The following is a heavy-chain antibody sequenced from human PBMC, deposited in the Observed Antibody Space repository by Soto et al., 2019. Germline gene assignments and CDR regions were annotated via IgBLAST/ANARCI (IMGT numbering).Heavy chain of an antibody. J-gene: IGHJ6*02. D-gene: IGHD3-10*01. CDR2: IDPSDSYT. Sequence: GESLKISCKGSGYSFTSYWISWVRQMPGKGLEWMGRIDPSDSYTNYSPSFQGHVTISADKSISTAYLQWSSLKASDTAMYYCARRDYYGSGSELLSYYYYGMDVWGQGTTVTVSS. CDR1: GYSFTSYW. CDR3: ARRDYYGSGSELLSYYYYGMDV. V-gene: IGHV5-10-1*01.